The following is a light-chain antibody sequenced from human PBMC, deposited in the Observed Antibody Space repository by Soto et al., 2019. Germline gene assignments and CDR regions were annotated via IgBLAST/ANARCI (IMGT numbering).Light chain of an antibody. J-gene: IGLJ1*01. CDR3: AAWDDSLTGYV. CDR1: SSNIGSNF. Sequence: QSVLTQPPSASGTPGQRVTISCSGSSSNIGSNFLYWYQQVPGTAPKLLVNRNNKRPSGVPDRFSDSKSGTAASLAISGLRSEDEADYYCAAWDDSLTGYVFGSGTKVTVL. CDR2: RNN. V-gene: IGLV1-47*01.